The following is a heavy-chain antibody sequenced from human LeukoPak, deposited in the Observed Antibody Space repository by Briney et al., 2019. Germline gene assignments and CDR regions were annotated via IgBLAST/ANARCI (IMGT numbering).Heavy chain of an antibody. D-gene: IGHD6-13*01. CDR1: GFTFSSYS. Sequence: GGSLRLSCAASGFTFSSYSMNWVRQAPGKGLEWVSSISSSSSYIYYADSVKGRFTISRDNAKNSLYLQMNSLRAEDTAVYYCARDQYLGSSSWYTADYWGQGTLVTVSS. CDR3: ARDQYLGSSSWYTADY. V-gene: IGHV3-21*01. CDR2: ISSSSSYI. J-gene: IGHJ4*02.